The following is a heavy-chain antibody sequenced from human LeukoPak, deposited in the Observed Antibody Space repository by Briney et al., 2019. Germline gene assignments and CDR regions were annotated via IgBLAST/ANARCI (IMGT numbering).Heavy chain of an antibody. CDR2: IYDSGTK. Sequence: SETLSLTCTVSGGSISSIGYFWDWFRQSPGKGLEWIGTIYDSGTKYYNPSLKSRVTISVDTSKNHLSLRLSSVTAADTAVYYCARRVDTTRGYYYFYMDVWGKGTTVTVSS. V-gene: IGHV4-39*02. J-gene: IGHJ6*03. CDR1: GGSISSIGYF. D-gene: IGHD5-18*01. CDR3: ARRVDTTRGYYYFYMDV.